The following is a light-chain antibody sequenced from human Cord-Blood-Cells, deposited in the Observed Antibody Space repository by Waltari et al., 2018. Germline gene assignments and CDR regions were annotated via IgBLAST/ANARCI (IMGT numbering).Light chain of an antibody. J-gene: IGLJ3*02. CDR2: EVS. CDR1: SSDVAGYNY. Sequence: QSALTQPASVSGSPGQSITISCTGTSSDVAGYNYVSLYQQHPGKAPKLMIYEVSNRPAGVSNRFSGSKSGNTASLTISGLQAEDEADYYCSSYTSSSTWVFGGGTKLTVL. V-gene: IGLV2-14*01. CDR3: SSYTSSSTWV.